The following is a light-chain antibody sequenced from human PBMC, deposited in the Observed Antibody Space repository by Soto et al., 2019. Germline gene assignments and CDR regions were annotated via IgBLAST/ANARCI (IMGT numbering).Light chain of an antibody. V-gene: IGKV1-12*01. Sequence: IRMTHSPSSLSASTIDGCTIXCRASQGISSWLAWYQQKPGKAPKLLIYAASSLQSGVLSRFSGSGSGTDFTLTISSLQPEDFATYYCQQANSFPLTFGGGAKVDIK. CDR1: QGISSW. CDR3: QQANSFPLT. CDR2: AAS. J-gene: IGKJ4*01.